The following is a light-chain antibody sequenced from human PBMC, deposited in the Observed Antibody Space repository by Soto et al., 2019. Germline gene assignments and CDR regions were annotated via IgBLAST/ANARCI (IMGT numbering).Light chain of an antibody. CDR3: SSYTSRNTLV. CDR1: SSDVGGYNS. CDR2: DVS. V-gene: IGLV2-14*01. Sequence: QSALTQPASVSGSPGQSITISCTGTSSDVGGYNSVSWYQQHPGKAPKLVIYDVSNRPSGVSPRFSGSKSGNTASLTISGPQAEDDADYFCSSYTSRNTLVFGTGTKLTVL. J-gene: IGLJ1*01.